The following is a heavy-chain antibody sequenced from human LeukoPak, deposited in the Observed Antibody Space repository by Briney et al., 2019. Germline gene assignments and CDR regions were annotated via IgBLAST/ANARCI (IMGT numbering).Heavy chain of an antibody. D-gene: IGHD3-22*01. CDR1: GGSISSYY. CDR2: IYYSGST. CDR3: ARDRGYYDSSGYYS. Sequence: SETLSLTCTVSGGSISSYYWSWLRQPPGKGLEWIGYIYYSGSTNYNPSLKSRVTISVDTSKNQFSLKLSSVTAADTAVYYCARDRGYYDSSGYYSWGQGTLVTVSS. V-gene: IGHV4-59*01. J-gene: IGHJ4*02.